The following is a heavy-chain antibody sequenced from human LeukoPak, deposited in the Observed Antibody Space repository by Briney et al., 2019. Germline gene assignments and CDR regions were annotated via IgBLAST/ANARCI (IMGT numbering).Heavy chain of an antibody. Sequence: SVKVSCKASGGTFSSYAVSWVRQAPGQGLEWMGRIIPMFGTTNYAQSFQGRLTITMDKSTTSAYMELSSLRFEDTAMYYCARGNYYDSSGYFDWGQGTLVTVSS. J-gene: IGHJ4*02. CDR3: ARGNYYDSSGYFD. CDR1: GGTFSSYA. D-gene: IGHD3-22*01. V-gene: IGHV1-69*05. CDR2: IIPMFGTT.